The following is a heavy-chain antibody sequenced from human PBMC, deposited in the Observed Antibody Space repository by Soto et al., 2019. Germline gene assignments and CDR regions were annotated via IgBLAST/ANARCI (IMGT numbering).Heavy chain of an antibody. J-gene: IGHJ5*02. CDR3: ARSPSRMAAETQLDP. D-gene: IGHD6-6*01. CDR2: INGGAGDT. V-gene: IGHV1-3*01. CDR1: GYISTSYA. Sequence: QVQLVQSGAEVRKPGASVKISCKASGYISTSYAIHWLRQAPGQRLEWMGWINGGAGDTRYSVNFQGRVTFTRDTAATTAFMDLSSLSSADTAIYYCARSPSRMAAETQLDPWGQGTLVSVSS.